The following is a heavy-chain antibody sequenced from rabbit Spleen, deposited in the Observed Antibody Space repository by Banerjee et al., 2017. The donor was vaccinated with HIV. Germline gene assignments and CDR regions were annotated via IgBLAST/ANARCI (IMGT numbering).Heavy chain of an antibody. CDR1: GFSFSSSYS. J-gene: IGHJ4*01. CDR3: ARDLVAVIGWNFNL. Sequence: QSLEESGGGLVKPGASLTLTCTASGFSFSSSYSICWVRQAPGKGLEWIACINIVTGKSVYASWAKGRFMMSRTSSTTVFLQMTSLTAADTATYFCARDLVAVIGWNFNLWGQGTLVTVS. D-gene: IGHD1-1*01. V-gene: IGHV1S40*01. CDR2: INIVTGKS.